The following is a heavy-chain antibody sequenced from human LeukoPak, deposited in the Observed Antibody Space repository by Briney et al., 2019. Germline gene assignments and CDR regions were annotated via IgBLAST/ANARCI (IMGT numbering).Heavy chain of an antibody. D-gene: IGHD6-6*01. CDR1: GFTFSNFG. Sequence: PGGSLRLSCAASGFTFSNFGIHWVRQTPGKGLDWVAFTRYDGSNKYYADSVKGRFTIFRDNSKNTLYLQMNSLRAEDTAVYFCAKDLGTHSSSFYFDYWGQGTLVTVSS. CDR2: TRYDGSNK. CDR3: AKDLGTHSSSFYFDY. V-gene: IGHV3-30*02. J-gene: IGHJ4*02.